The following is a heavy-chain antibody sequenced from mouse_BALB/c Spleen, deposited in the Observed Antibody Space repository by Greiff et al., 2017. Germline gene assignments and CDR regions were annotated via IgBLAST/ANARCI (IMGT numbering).Heavy chain of an antibody. J-gene: IGHJ2*01. CDR1: GYSITSDYA. CDR2: ISYSGST. CDR3: ASHYGYDYFDY. Sequence: EVMLVESGPGLVKPSQSLSLTCTVTGYSITSDYAWNWIRQFPGNKLEWMGYISYSGSTSYNPSLKSRISITRDTSKNQFFLQLNSVTTEDTATYYCASHYGYDYFDYWGQGTTLTVSS. V-gene: IGHV3-2*02. D-gene: IGHD1-2*01.